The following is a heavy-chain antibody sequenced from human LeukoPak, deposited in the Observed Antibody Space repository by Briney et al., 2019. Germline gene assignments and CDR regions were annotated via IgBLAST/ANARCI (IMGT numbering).Heavy chain of an antibody. J-gene: IGHJ3*02. V-gene: IGHV3-21*01. CDR2: ISSSSSSYI. CDR1: GFTFSSYS. CDR3: ARDRGDIRGDAFDI. D-gene: IGHD3-9*01. Sequence: GGSLRLSCAASGFTFSSYSMNWVRQAPGKGLEWVSSISSSSSSYIYYADSVKGRFTISRDNAKNSLYLQMNSLRAEDTAMYYCARDRGDIRGDAFDIWGQGTMVTVSS.